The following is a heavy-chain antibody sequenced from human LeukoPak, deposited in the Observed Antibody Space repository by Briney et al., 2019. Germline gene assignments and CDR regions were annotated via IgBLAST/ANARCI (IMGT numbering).Heavy chain of an antibody. D-gene: IGHD4/OR15-4a*01. CDR2: IGTVANP. CDR3: ARGRGAYFDY. CDR1: GFTFSSYD. Sequence: GGSLRLSCAASGFTFSSYDMHWVRQATGKGLEWVSAIGTVANPFYPDSVKGRFIISRENAKNSLYLQMNSLRAGDTAVYYCARGRGAYFDYWGQGALVTVSS. J-gene: IGHJ4*02. V-gene: IGHV3-13*05.